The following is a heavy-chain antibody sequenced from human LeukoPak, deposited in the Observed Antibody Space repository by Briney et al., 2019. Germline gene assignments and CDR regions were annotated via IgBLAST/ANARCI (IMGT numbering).Heavy chain of an antibody. CDR2: INHSGST. J-gene: IGHJ5*02. CDR3: ARGLGYCSSTSCSLNWFDP. V-gene: IGHV4-34*01. Sequence: SETLSLTCAVYGGSFGGYYWSWIRQPPGKGLEWIGEINHSGSTNYNPSLKSRVTISVDTSKNQFSLKLSSVTAADTAVYYCARGLGYCSSTSCSLNWFDPWGQGTLVTVSS. D-gene: IGHD2-2*01. CDR1: GGSFGGYY.